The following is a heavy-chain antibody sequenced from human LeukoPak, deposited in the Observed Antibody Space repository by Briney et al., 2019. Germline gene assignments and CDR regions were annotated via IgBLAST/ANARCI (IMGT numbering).Heavy chain of an antibody. Sequence: SETLSLTCAVYGGSFSGYYWSWIRQPPGKGLEWIGEINHSGSTNYNPSLKSRVTISVDTSKNQFSLKLSSVTAADTAVYYCARSCSSTSCAPFDYWGQGTLATVSS. D-gene: IGHD2-2*01. CDR1: GGSFSGYY. CDR3: ARSCSSTSCAPFDY. V-gene: IGHV4-34*01. CDR2: INHSGST. J-gene: IGHJ4*02.